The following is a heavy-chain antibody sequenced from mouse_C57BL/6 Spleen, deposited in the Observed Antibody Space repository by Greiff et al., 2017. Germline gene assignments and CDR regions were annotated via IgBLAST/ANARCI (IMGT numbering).Heavy chain of an antibody. V-gene: IGHV1-4*01. D-gene: IGHD2-3*01. CDR2: INPSSGYT. CDR1: GYTFTSYT. Sequence: QVQLKQSGAELARPGASVKMSCKASGYTFTSYTMHWVKQRPGQGLEWIGYINPSSGYTKYNQKFKDKATLTADKSSSTAYMQLSSLTSEDSAVYYCARNDGYHYYAMDYWGQGTSVTVSS. J-gene: IGHJ4*01. CDR3: ARNDGYHYYAMDY.